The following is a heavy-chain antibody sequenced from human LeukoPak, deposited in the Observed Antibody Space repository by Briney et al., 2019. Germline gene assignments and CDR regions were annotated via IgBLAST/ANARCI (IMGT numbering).Heavy chain of an antibody. CDR3: ARDLARGYSYGYNAFDI. CDR2: ITAGNGNT. CDR1: GYNFNSYG. J-gene: IGHJ3*02. V-gene: IGHV1-18*01. Sequence: GASVKVSCKASGYNFNSYGIGWVRQAPRQGLEWMGWITAGNGNTNYAQKVQGRVTMTTDTSTSTAYMELRGLRSDDTAVYFCARDLARGYSYGYNAFDIWGQGTMVTVSS. D-gene: IGHD5-18*01.